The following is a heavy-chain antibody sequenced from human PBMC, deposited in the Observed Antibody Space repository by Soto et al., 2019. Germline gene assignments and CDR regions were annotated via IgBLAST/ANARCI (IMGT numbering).Heavy chain of an antibody. CDR1: DGSVSSGSYY. J-gene: IGHJ4*02. CDR2: LYYSGST. Sequence: PSETLSLTCTVSDGSVSSGSYYWSWIRQPPGKGLEYIGYLYYSGSTNYDPSLKSRVTISVDTPKNQFSLELTSVTAAGTAVYYCARGQAFWTGYYRMPYYFDYWGQGTLVTVSS. D-gene: IGHD3-3*01. V-gene: IGHV4-61*01. CDR3: ARGQAFWTGYYRMPYYFDY.